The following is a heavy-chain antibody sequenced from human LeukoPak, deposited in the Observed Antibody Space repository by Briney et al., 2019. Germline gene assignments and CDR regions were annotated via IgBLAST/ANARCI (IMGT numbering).Heavy chain of an antibody. D-gene: IGHD3-9*01. CDR1: GFTFSSYW. CDR3: ARAMYYDILTGYYYFDY. Sequence: GGSLRLSCAASGFTFSSYWIHWVRQAPGKGLVWVSRINSDGSSTSYADSVKGRFTISRDNAKNTLYLQMNSLRAEDTAVYYCARAMYYDILTGYYYFDYWGQGTLVTVSS. V-gene: IGHV3-74*01. J-gene: IGHJ4*02. CDR2: INSDGSST.